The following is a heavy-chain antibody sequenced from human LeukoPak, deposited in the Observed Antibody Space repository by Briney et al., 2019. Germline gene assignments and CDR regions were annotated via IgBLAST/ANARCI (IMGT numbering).Heavy chain of an antibody. CDR2: INSDGSST. Sequence: GGSLRLSCAASGFTFSSYWMHWVRQAPGKGLAWVSRINSDGSSTIYADSVKGRFTISRDNAKNTLYLQMNSLGAEDTAVYYCARGAARLGSDYWGQGTLVTVSS. J-gene: IGHJ4*02. CDR3: ARGAARLGSDY. V-gene: IGHV3-74*01. D-gene: IGHD6-6*01. CDR1: GFTFSSYW.